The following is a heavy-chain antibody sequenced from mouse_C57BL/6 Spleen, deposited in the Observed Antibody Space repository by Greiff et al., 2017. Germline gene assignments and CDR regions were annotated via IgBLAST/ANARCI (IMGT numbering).Heavy chain of an antibody. CDR1: GYAFTNYL. J-gene: IGHJ1*03. D-gene: IGHD1-1*01. CDR3: ARGGITTVVGYFDV. CDR2: INPGSGGT. Sequence: QVQLQQSGAELVRPGTSVKVSCKASGYAFTNYLLEWVKQRPGQGLEWIGVINPGSGGTNYNEKFKGKATLTADKSSSTAYMQLSSLTSEDSAVYFCARGGITTVVGYFDVWGTGTTVTVSS. V-gene: IGHV1-54*01.